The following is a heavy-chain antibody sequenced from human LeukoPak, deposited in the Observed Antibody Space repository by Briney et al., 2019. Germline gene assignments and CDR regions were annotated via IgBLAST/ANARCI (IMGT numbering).Heavy chain of an antibody. D-gene: IGHD6-19*01. CDR3: AKGIYSSGWSYFDY. Sequence: GGSLRLSCAASGFTFSNSAMSWVRQAQGKGLEWVSTLSGSGITTYYADSVKGRFTISRDNSKNTLYLQMNSLRAEDTAVYYCAKGIYSSGWSYFDYWGHGTLVTVSS. CDR2: LSGSGITT. J-gene: IGHJ4*01. V-gene: IGHV3-23*01. CDR1: GFTFSNSA.